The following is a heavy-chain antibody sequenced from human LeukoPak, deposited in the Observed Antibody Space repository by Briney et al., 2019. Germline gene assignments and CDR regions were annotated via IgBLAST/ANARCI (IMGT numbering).Heavy chain of an antibody. J-gene: IGHJ4*02. CDR3: AHRRSYGDYDY. V-gene: IGHV2-5*02. Sequence: SGPTLVKPTQTLTLTCTFSGFSFSTSEVAVGWIRQPPGEALEWLALIFWDDDDRYSPSLKNRLTITKDTSKNQVVLTMTSMDPLDTATYYCAHRRSYGDYDYWGQGTLVTVSS. D-gene: IGHD4-17*01. CDR1: GFSFSTSEVA. CDR2: IFWDDDD.